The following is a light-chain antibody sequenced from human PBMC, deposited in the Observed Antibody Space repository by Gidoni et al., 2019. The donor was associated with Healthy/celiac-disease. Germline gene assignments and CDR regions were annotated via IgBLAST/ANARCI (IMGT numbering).Light chain of an antibody. J-gene: IGKJ1*01. Sequence: DIQMTQSPSTLPASVGDRVTITCRASQSISSWLAWYQQKPGKAPKLLIYKASSLESGVPSRFSGSGAGTEFTLTISSRQPDDFATYYCQQYNSYWWTFGQGTKVEIK. V-gene: IGKV1-5*03. CDR1: QSISSW. CDR3: QQYNSYWWT. CDR2: KAS.